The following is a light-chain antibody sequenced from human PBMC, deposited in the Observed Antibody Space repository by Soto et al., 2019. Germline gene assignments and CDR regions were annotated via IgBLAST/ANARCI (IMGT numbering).Light chain of an antibody. Sequence: DIQMTQSPSSLSASVGDRVTITFRASRSISSYLNWYQQKPGKAPNLLIYAASSLQSGVPSRFSGSGSVTDFTLTISSLQPEDFATYYCQQSYITPPTFGQGTKVEIK. V-gene: IGKV1-39*01. CDR3: QQSYITPPT. CDR2: AAS. J-gene: IGKJ1*01. CDR1: RSISSY.